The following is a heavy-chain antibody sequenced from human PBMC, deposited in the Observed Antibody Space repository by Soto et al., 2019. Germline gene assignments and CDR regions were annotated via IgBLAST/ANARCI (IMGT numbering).Heavy chain of an antibody. CDR2: IKKDGSRT. D-gene: IGHD2-8*01. V-gene: IGHV3-7*05. CDR3: ARDVSQGTSNLYLDAFDI. CDR1: GFSLGSYW. Sequence: EAQLVESGGGLVQPGGSLRLSCEASGFSLGSYWMTWVRQAPGKGLEWVANIKKDGSRTPYLDSVRGRFTISRDNVGNEQSLQRDRLTAEDTGLYYCARDVSQGTSNLYLDAFDIWGQGTMVTVSS. J-gene: IGHJ3*02.